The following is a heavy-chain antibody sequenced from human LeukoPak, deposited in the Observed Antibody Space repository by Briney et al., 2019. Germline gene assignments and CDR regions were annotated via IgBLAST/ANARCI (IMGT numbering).Heavy chain of an antibody. J-gene: IGHJ4*02. CDR3: ARYWGSFASNHEQ. Sequence: GGSLRLSCAASGFTFSSYSMNWVRQAPGKGLEWVSSISSSSSYIYYADSLTGRFTTSRDNAKNSLYLQMNSLRAEDTAVYYCARYWGSFASNHEQWGQGTLVTVSS. CDR1: GFTFSSYS. CDR2: ISSSSSYI. V-gene: IGHV3-21*01. D-gene: IGHD7-27*01.